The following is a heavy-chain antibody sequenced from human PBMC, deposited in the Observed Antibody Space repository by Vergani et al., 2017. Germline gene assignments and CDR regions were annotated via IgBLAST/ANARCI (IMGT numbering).Heavy chain of an antibody. CDR3: ARVSGSYPYYFDY. V-gene: IGHV4-59*13. CDR2: IYSTGST. D-gene: IGHD1-26*01. Sequence: QVQLEESGPGLVKPSETLSLTCTVSGGSFNTYYWSWIRQSPGKGLEWIGYIYSTGSTNYNPSLKSRVTISVDTSKNQFSLKLSSVTAADTAVYYCARVSGSYPYYFDYWGQGTLVTVSS. J-gene: IGHJ4*02. CDR1: GGSFNTYY.